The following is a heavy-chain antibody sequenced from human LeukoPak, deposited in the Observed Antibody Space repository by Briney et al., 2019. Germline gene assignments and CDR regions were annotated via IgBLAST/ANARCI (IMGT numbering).Heavy chain of an antibody. V-gene: IGHV1-18*01. J-gene: IGHJ4*02. Sequence: ASVKVSCKASGYTFTSYGISWVRQAPGQGLEWMGWISAYNGNTNYAQKFQGRVTMTEDTSTDTAYMELSSLRSEDTAVYYCATGYHYSSSWYRDYWGQGTLVTVSS. D-gene: IGHD6-13*01. CDR3: ATGYHYSSSWYRDY. CDR1: GYTFTSYG. CDR2: ISAYNGNT.